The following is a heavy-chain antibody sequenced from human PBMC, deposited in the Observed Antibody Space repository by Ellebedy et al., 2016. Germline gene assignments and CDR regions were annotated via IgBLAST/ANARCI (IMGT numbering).Heavy chain of an antibody. V-gene: IGHV3-49*03. D-gene: IGHD4-17*01. Sequence: GESLKISXIGSGFTFGDSGFSWFRQAPGKGLEWVGFIRRHSYDSTPQYGGSVSGRFTISRDDSKSIVFLQMNSLKTEDTAVYYCAKVTEVYGDYAKQFGGLDVWGQGTTVTVSS. CDR2: IRRHSYDSTP. CDR1: GFTFGDSG. J-gene: IGHJ6*02. CDR3: AKVTEVYGDYAKQFGGLDV.